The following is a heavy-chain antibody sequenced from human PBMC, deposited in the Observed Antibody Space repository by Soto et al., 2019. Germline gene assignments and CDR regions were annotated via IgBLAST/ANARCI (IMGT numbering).Heavy chain of an antibody. V-gene: IGHV3-15*07. CDR2: IKSKNDGGTT. CDR3: TTYTQTDY. J-gene: IGHJ4*02. D-gene: IGHD2-2*02. CDR1: GFTFSNAW. Sequence: GGSLRLSCAASGFTFSNAWMNWVRQAPGKGLEWVGRIKSKNDGGTTDYAAPVKGRFTISRDDSKNTLYLQMNSLKTEDTAVYYCTTYTQTDYWGQGTLVTVSS.